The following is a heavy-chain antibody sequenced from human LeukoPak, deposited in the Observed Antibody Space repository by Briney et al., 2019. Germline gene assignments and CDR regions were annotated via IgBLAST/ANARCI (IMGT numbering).Heavy chain of an antibody. CDR1: GFTVSSNY. CDR3: ARATTPSLFDY. Sequence: GSLSLSCAASGFTVSSNYMSWVRQAPGKGLEWVSVIYSGGSTYYADSVKGRFTISRDNSKNTLYLQMNSLRAEDTAVYYCARATTPSLFDYWGQGTLVTVSS. V-gene: IGHV3-66*01. J-gene: IGHJ4*02. CDR2: IYSGGST. D-gene: IGHD1-7*01.